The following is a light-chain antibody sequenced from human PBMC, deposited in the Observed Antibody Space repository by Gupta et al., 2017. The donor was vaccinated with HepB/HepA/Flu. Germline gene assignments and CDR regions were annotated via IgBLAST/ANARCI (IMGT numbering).Light chain of an antibody. Sequence: IQMTQSPSPLSASVGDRVTITCRASQSISSYLNWYQQKPGKAPKLLIYAASSLQSGVPSRFSGSGSGTDFTLTISSLQPEDFATYYCQQSYSTPAFGGGTKVEIK. CDR3: QQSYSTPA. V-gene: IGKV1-39*01. CDR2: AAS. J-gene: IGKJ4*01. CDR1: QSISSY.